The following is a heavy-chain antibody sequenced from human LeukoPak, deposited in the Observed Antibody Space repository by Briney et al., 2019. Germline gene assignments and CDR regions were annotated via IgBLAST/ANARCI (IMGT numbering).Heavy chain of an antibody. V-gene: IGHV4-39*07. J-gene: IGHJ4*02. D-gene: IGHD6-13*01. Sequence: PSETLSLTCTVSGGSISSSSYYWGWIRQPPGKGLEWIGSIYYSGSTYYNPSLKSRVTMSVDTSNSQFSLELTSVTAADTAVYYCARVGSSWPHYHFDSWGRGTLVTVSS. CDR3: ARVGSSWPHYHFDS. CDR1: GGSISSSSYY. CDR2: IYYSGST.